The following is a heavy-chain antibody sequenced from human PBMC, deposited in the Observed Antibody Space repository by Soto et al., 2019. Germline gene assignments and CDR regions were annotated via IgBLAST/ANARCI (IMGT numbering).Heavy chain of an antibody. Sequence: QVQLVQSGAEVKKPGASVKVSCKASGYTFTSYGISWVRQAPGQGLEWMGWISAYNGNTNYAQKLQGRVTMTTDTSTSTDYMELRSLRSDDTAVYYCAREDEAYCGGDCYSGWFDPWGQGTLVTVSS. CDR2: ISAYNGNT. CDR1: GYTFTSYG. J-gene: IGHJ5*02. V-gene: IGHV1-18*01. D-gene: IGHD2-21*02. CDR3: AREDEAYCGGDCYSGWFDP.